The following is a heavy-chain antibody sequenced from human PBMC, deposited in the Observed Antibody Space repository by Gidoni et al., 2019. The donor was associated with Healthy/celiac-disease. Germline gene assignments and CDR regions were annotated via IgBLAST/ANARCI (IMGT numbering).Heavy chain of an antibody. CDR1: RYSFTGYY. CDR2: INPNSGGT. D-gene: IGHD6-19*01. Sequence: QVPRVQAGAGATNTGASVKFSCEASRYSFTGYYMHWVRQAPGQGLEWMGWINPNSGGTNYAQKFQGRVTMTRDTSISTAYMERSRLRADDTAVYYCARAVAALYYFDYWGQGTLVTVSS. V-gene: IGHV1-2*02. CDR3: ARAVAALYYFDY. J-gene: IGHJ4*02.